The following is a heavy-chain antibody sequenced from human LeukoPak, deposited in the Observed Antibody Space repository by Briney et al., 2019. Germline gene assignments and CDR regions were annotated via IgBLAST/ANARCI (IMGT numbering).Heavy chain of an antibody. V-gene: IGHV1-46*01. D-gene: IGHD3-22*01. CDR2: INPSGGST. CDR1: GYTFTSYY. J-gene: IGHJ6*03. CDR3: ARDRVNKYYYDSSGYYSLLRSRYYYMDV. Sequence: ASVKVSCKASGYTFTSYYMHWVRQAPGQGLEWMGIINPSGGSTSYAQKFQGRVTMTRDTSTSTVYMELSSLRSEDTAVYYCARDRVNKYYYDSSGYYSLLRSRYYYMDVWGKGTTVTISS.